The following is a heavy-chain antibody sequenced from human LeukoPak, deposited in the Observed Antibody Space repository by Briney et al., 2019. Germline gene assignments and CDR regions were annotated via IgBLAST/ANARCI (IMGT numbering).Heavy chain of an antibody. D-gene: IGHD4/OR15-4a*01. CDR1: GFTFSNHG. CDR2: ISSDGNTK. V-gene: IGHV3-30*18. Sequence: PGRSLRLSCAASGFTFSNHGMHWVRQDPGKGLEWVAVISSDGNTKYYSDSVKGRFTISRDNSKNVMSLQMDSLTREDTAVYYCAKEGSANYLSFDHWGQGTLVTVSS. J-gene: IGHJ4*02. CDR3: AKEGSANYLSFDH.